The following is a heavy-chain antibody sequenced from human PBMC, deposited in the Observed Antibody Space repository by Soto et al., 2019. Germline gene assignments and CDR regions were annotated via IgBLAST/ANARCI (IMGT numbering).Heavy chain of an antibody. V-gene: IGHV4-59*01. CDR2: IYYSGST. Sequence: SETLSLTCTVSGGSISSYYWSWIRQPPGKGLEWIGYIYYSGSTNYNPSLKSRVTISVDTSKNQFSLKLSSVTAADTAVYYCASYDFWSGYYGYWGQGTLVTVSS. D-gene: IGHD3-3*01. CDR1: GGSISSYY. J-gene: IGHJ4*02. CDR3: ASYDFWSGYYGY.